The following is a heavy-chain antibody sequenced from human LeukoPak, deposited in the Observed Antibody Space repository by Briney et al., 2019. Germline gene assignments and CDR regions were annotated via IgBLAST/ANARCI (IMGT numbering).Heavy chain of an antibody. V-gene: IGHV4-4*07. CDR2: IYTSGYT. D-gene: IGHD4-17*01. CDR3: ARHRYGDNEGAYDY. CDR1: GGFISSYY. Sequence: PSETLSLTCTVSGGFISSYYWDWIRQPAGKGLEWIGRIYTSGYTNYNPSLKSRVTMSGDTSKNQFSLKLSSVTAADTAVYYCARHRYGDNEGAYDYWGQGTLVTVSS. J-gene: IGHJ4*02.